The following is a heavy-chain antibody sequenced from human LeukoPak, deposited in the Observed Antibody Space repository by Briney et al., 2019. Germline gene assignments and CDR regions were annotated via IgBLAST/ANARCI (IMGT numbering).Heavy chain of an antibody. V-gene: IGHV3-74*01. J-gene: IGHJ3*01. D-gene: IGHD3-22*01. CDR2: INVDGTNT. Sequence: GGSLRLSCAASGFMFSSYWMHWVRQAPGKGLVWLSRINVDGTNTIYADSVKGRFTISRDNAKNTLYLQMNSLRAEDTAIYYCARQGDSAGSSRRRDAFDVWGQGTMVTVPS. CDR1: GFMFSSYW. CDR3: ARQGDSAGSSRRRDAFDV.